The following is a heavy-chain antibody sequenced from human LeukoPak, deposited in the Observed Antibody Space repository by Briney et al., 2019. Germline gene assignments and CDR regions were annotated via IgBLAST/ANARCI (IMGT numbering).Heavy chain of an antibody. D-gene: IGHD1-26*01. Sequence: SETLSLTCAVDGGSFSGYYWSWIRQPPGKGLEWIGEINHSGSTNYNPSLKSRVTISVDTSKNQFTLKLSSVTAGDTAVYYCARDSGSYSPGYDAFDIWGQGTMVTVSS. J-gene: IGHJ3*02. CDR1: GGSFSGYY. CDR2: INHSGST. CDR3: ARDSGSYSPGYDAFDI. V-gene: IGHV4-34*01.